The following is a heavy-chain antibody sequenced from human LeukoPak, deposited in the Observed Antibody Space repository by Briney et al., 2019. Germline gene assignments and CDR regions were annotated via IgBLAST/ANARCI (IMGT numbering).Heavy chain of an antibody. D-gene: IGHD5-24*01. CDR2: IYSGGST. CDR1: GFTVSSNY. J-gene: IGHJ4*02. Sequence: GGSLRLSCAASGFTVSSNYMSWVRQAPGKGLEWVSVIYSGGSTYYADSVKGRLTISRDNSKNTLYLQMNSLRAEDTAVYYCARRKMATIGYYFDYWGQGTLVTVSS. CDR3: ARRKMATIGYYFDY. V-gene: IGHV3-66*01.